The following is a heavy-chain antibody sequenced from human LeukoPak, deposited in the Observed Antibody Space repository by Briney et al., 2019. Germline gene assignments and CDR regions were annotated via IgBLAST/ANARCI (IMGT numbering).Heavy chain of an antibody. CDR2: ISGSAEST. CDR1: GFTFSDYA. Sequence: GGSLRLSCAASGFTFSDYAMSWVRQAPGRGLEWVSTISGSAESTYYADSVKGRFIVSRDNSRNTLHLQMSSLRAGDTAVYYCAKAAARDYFEHWGQGTLVTVSS. J-gene: IGHJ1*01. V-gene: IGHV3-23*01. CDR3: AKAAARDYFEH. D-gene: IGHD2-15*01.